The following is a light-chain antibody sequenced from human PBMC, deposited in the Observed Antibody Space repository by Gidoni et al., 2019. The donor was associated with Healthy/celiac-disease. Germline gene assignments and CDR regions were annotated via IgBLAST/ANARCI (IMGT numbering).Light chain of an antibody. Sequence: IQLTQSPSSLSASVGDRVTITCRASQGISSYLAWYQQKPGKAPKLLIYAASTLQSGVPSRFSGSGSGTGFTLTISSLQPEDFATYYCQQLNSYPPLTFGGGTKVEIK. J-gene: IGKJ4*01. CDR2: AAS. CDR1: QGISSY. CDR3: QQLNSYPPLT. V-gene: IGKV1-9*01.